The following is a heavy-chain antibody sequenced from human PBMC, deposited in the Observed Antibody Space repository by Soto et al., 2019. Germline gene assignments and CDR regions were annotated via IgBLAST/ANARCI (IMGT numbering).Heavy chain of an antibody. CDR1: GFTFSNAW. J-gene: IGHJ4*02. D-gene: IGHD6-13*01. CDR3: TTLSLYSSSWYWGFDY. Sequence: EVQLVESGGGLVKPGGSLRLSCAASGFTFSNAWMNWVRQAPGKGLEWVGRIKSKTDGGTTDYAAPVKGRFTISRDDSNNTLYLQMNSLKTEDTAVYYCTTLSLYSSSWYWGFDYWGQGTLFTFSS. CDR2: IKSKTDGGTT. V-gene: IGHV3-15*07.